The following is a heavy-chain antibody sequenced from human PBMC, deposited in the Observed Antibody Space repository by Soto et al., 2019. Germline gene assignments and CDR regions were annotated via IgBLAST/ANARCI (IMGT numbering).Heavy chain of an antibody. J-gene: IGHJ6*02. Sequence: QVQLVQSGAEVKKPGSSVKVSCKASGGTFSSYAISWVRQAPGQGLEWMGGIIPIFGTANYAQKFQGRVTITADESTSTAYIELSSLRSEDTAVYYCAGSGYSYANSYYYGMDVWGQGTTVTVSS. V-gene: IGHV1-69*12. CDR2: IIPIFGTA. CDR1: GGTFSSYA. CDR3: AGSGYSYANSYYYGMDV. D-gene: IGHD5-18*01.